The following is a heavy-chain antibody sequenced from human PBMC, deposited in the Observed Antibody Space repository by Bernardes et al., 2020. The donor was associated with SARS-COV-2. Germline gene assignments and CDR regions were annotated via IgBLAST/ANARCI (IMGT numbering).Heavy chain of an antibody. Sequence: SETLSLTCTVSGGSISSYYWSWIRQPPGKGLEWIGYIYYSGSTNYNPSLKSRVTISVDTSKNHFSLKLSSVTAADTAVYYCAKEIGYCSSTSCPMRHPFFDFWGQGALVTVSS. CDR2: IYYSGST. D-gene: IGHD2-2*03. J-gene: IGHJ5*01. CDR1: GGSISSYY. V-gene: IGHV4-59*01. CDR3: AKEIGYCSSTSCPMRHPFFDF.